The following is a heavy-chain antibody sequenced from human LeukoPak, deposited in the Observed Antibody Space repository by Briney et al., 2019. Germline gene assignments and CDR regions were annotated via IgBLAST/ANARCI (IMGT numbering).Heavy chain of an antibody. CDR3: AREASSSGWYGTHWYFDF. V-gene: IGHV3-21*01. CDR1: GFTFSSYS. D-gene: IGHD6-19*01. J-gene: IGHJ2*01. Sequence: AGSLRLSCAASGFTFSSYSMNWVRQAPGKGLEWVSSISSSRSYIHYADSMKGRFTIAKDSGKNSLYLQMNSLRAEDMAVYYYAREASSSGWYGTHWYFDFWGRDTLVTVSS. CDR2: ISSSRSYI.